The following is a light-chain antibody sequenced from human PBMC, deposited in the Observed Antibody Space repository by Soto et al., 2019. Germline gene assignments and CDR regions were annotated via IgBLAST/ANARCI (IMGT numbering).Light chain of an antibody. J-gene: IGKJ1*01. Sequence: EFLLTQSPCTLSLSPGERATLSCRASQTVRNKYLAWYQQKPGQAPSLLMYDASSRATGIPERFSGGGSGTDFTLTISRLEPEDFEVYYCQQSGSYPPTFGQGTKVDIK. V-gene: IGKV3-20*01. CDR3: QQSGSYPPT. CDR2: DAS. CDR1: QTVRNKY.